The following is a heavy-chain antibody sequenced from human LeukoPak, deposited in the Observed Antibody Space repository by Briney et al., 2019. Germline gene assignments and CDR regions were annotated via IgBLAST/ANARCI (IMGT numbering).Heavy chain of an antibody. V-gene: IGHV4-59*02. D-gene: IGHD4-11*01. CDR2: IYYTGST. CDR3: AGDAPPTTYGFDY. J-gene: IGHJ4*02. Sequence: SETLSLTCTVSGASVRSYYWSWIRQPPGKGLEWIGSIYYTGSTSYNPSLKSRVPISLDPSRNQFSLRLNSVTAADTAVYYCAGDAPPTTYGFDYWGQGTLVTVSS. CDR1: GASVRSYY.